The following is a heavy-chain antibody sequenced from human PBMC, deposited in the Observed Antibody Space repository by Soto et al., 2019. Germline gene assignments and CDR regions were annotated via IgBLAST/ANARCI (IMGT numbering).Heavy chain of an antibody. J-gene: IGHJ5*02. CDR3: ATIVGLGPQHNWNYH. CDR2: FDPEDGET. V-gene: IGHV1-24*01. D-gene: IGHD3-16*01. Sequence: ASVKVSCKVSGYTLTELSMHWRRQAPGKGLEGMGGFDPEDGETIYAQKFQGRVTMTEDTSTDTAYMELSSLRSEDTAVYYCATIVGLGPQHNWNYHWGQGTLVTVSS. CDR1: GYTLTELS.